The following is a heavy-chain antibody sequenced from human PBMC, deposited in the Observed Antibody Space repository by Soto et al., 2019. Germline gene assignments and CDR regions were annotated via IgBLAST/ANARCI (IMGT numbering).Heavy chain of an antibody. Sequence: GASVKVSCKASGYTFTSYAMHWVRQAPGQRLEWMGWINAGNGNTKYSQKFQGRVTITRDTSASTAYMELSRLRSEDTAVYYCARDLGVVVAAGPPDFDYWGQGTLVTVSS. J-gene: IGHJ4*02. CDR2: INAGNGNT. D-gene: IGHD2-15*01. CDR3: ARDLGVVVAAGPPDFDY. V-gene: IGHV1-3*01. CDR1: GYTFTSYA.